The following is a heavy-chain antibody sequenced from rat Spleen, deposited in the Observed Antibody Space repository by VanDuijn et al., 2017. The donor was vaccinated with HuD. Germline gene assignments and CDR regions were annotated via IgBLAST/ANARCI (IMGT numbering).Heavy chain of an antibody. V-gene: IGHV5-17*01. J-gene: IGHJ2*01. CDR2: IIYDGSSP. Sequence: EVQLVESGGGLVQPGRSLKFSCAASGFTFSDYAMAWVRQAPKKDLEWVASIIYDGSSPYYRDSVKGRFTISRDNAKSTLYLQLGSLRSEDTATYYCAKHGAGSSLYYFEYWGQGVMVTVST. D-gene: IGHD5-1*01. CDR3: AKHGAGSSLYYFEY. CDR1: GFTFSDYA.